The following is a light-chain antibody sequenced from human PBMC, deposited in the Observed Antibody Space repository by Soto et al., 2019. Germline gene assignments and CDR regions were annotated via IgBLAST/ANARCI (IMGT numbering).Light chain of an antibody. V-gene: IGLV2-14*01. Sequence: QSALTQPASVSGSPGQSITISCTGTSSDVGGYNYVSWYQQHPGKAPKLMIYDVSNRHSGVSNRFSGSKAGNTASLTISGLQAEYEADYYCSSYTSSSTLRGVFGTGTKLTV. CDR2: DVS. CDR3: SSYTSSSTLRGV. J-gene: IGLJ1*01. CDR1: SSDVGGYNY.